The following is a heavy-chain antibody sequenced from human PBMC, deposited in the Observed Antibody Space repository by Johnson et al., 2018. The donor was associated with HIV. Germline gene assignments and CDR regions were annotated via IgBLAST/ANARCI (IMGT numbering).Heavy chain of an antibody. V-gene: IGHV3-33*06. CDR1: GFTFSSYG. D-gene: IGHD3-22*01. J-gene: IGHJ3*02. Sequence: QVHLVESGGGVVQPGRSLRLSCAASGFTFSSYGIHWVRQAPGKGLEWVALIRYDGTNKNYADSVKGRFTISRDNSENTVYLQMNSLRAEDTAVYYCAKALRPRVEMWSPHYYGPSGPRTTGDAFDIWGQGTMVTVSS. CDR3: AKALRPRVEMWSPHYYGPSGPRTTGDAFDI. CDR2: IRYDGTNK.